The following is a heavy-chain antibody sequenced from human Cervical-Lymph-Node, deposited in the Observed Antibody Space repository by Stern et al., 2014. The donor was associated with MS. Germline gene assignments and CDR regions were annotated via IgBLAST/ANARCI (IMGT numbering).Heavy chain of an antibody. Sequence: QVQLQESCPGLVKPSETLSLTCTVSGGSLLTYYWTWIRQPPGTGLAWIGSISDSGSAAYNPTRKSRLTMSVDTSTNQFSLRLSSVTAADTAVYFCARGDIVVVPAARSFGSDYYYPGLDVWGQGTTISVS. CDR1: GGSLLTYY. CDR2: ISDSGSA. V-gene: IGHV4-59*01. D-gene: IGHD2-2*01. J-gene: IGHJ6*02. CDR3: ARGDIVVVPAARSFGSDYYYPGLDV.